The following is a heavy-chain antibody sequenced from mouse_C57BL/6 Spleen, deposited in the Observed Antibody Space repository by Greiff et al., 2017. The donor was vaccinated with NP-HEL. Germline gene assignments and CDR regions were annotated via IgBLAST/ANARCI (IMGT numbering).Heavy chain of an antibody. V-gene: IGHV1-69*01. J-gene: IGHJ4*01. D-gene: IGHD1-1*01. CDR2: IDPSDSYT. Sequence: VQLQQSGAELVMPGASVKLSCKASGYTFTSYWMHWVKQRPGQGLEWIGEIDPSDSYTNYNQKFKGKSTLTVDTSSSTAYMQISSLTSEDSAVYSCARGITTVVAGGAMDYWGQGTSVTVSS. CDR3: ARGITTVVAGGAMDY. CDR1: GYTFTSYW.